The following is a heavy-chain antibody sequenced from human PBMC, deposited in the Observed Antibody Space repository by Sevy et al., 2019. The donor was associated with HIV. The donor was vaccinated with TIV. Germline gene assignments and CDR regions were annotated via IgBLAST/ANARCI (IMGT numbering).Heavy chain of an antibody. Sequence: GGSLRLSCAASGFTLNNYWMHWVRQAPGKGLEWVTNINQDGVVAYYLDSVRGRFTISRDKSKSTLYLQMKSLRAEDTAVYYCARVGYCRGGTCFSGFYYAMDVWGQGTTVTVSS. CDR3: ARVGYCRGGTCFSGFYYAMDV. V-gene: IGHV3-7*03. D-gene: IGHD2-15*01. J-gene: IGHJ6*02. CDR1: GFTLNNYW. CDR2: INQDGVVA.